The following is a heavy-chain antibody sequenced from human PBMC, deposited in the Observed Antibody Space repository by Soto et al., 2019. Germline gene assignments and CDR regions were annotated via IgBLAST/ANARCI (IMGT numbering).Heavy chain of an antibody. J-gene: IGHJ6*03. Sequence: GGSLRLSCAASGFTFSSYWMSWVRQAPGKGLEWVANIKQDGSEKYYVDSVKGRFTISRDNAKNSLYLQMNSLRAEDTAVYYCARGCLGSDGVCYFYYYMDVWGKGTTVTVSS. V-gene: IGHV3-7*01. D-gene: IGHD2-8*01. CDR2: IKQDGSEK. CDR1: GFTFSSYW. CDR3: ARGCLGSDGVCYFYYYMDV.